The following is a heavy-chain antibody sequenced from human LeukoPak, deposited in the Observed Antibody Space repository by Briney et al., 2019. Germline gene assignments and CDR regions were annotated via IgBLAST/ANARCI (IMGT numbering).Heavy chain of an antibody. CDR2: ISTTSSTI. J-gene: IGHJ4*02. D-gene: IGHD3-3*01. Sequence: GGSLRLSCAASGFTSSDYTMNWVRQAPGKGLEWVSYISTTSSTIYYADSVKGRFTVSRDNAKNSQYLQMNSLRAEDTAVYYCARDNRDFWSGYYYFDYWGQGSLVTVSS. V-gene: IGHV3-48*01. CDR3: ARDNRDFWSGYYYFDY. CDR1: GFTSSDYT.